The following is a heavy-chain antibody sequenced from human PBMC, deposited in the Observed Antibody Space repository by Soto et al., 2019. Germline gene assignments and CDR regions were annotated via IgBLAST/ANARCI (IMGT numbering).Heavy chain of an antibody. D-gene: IGHD1-26*01. CDR3: ARGVGVYYFDY. CDR2: IIPIFGTT. Sequence: QVQRVKSGAEVKKPGSSVKVSAKASGGTFSTYAITWVRQAPGQGLDWLGGIIPIFGTTDYARKFQGRVTITAAESTSTVFIELSSLTSEDTAVYYCARGVGVYYFDYWGQGTLVTVSS. J-gene: IGHJ4*02. V-gene: IGHV1-69*01. CDR1: GGTFSTYA.